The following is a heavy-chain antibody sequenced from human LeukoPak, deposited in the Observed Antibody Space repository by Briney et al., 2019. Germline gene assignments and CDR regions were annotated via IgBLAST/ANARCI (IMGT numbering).Heavy chain of an antibody. V-gene: IGHV4-39*07. J-gene: IGHJ3*02. Sequence: PSETLSLTCTVSGGSVGSSPYYWAWVRQPPGRELDWIGSVSYSGRPSYTPSLESRVTISVDTSKNQFFLKFNSVTAADTAVYYCASDSGGRRDAFNIWGQGTMVTVSS. D-gene: IGHD2-8*02. CDR1: GGSVGSSPYY. CDR2: VSYSGRP. CDR3: ASDSGGRRDAFNI.